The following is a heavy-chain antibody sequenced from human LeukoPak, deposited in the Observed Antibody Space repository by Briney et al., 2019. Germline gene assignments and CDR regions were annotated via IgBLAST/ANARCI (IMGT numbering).Heavy chain of an antibody. CDR1: GFTVTNYY. CDR2: IYSGGDT. CDR3: TRDPDG. J-gene: IGHJ4*02. Sequence: GGSLRLSCAASGFTVTNYYKSGLRQAPGKGLEWVSVIYSGGDTFHADSVKGRFTLSRDNSKNILYLQMNSLRAEDTAVYYCTRDPDGWGQGTLVTVSS. V-gene: IGHV3-66*01.